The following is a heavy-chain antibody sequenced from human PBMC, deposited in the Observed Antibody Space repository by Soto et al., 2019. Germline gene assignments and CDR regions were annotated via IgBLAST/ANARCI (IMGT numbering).Heavy chain of an antibody. D-gene: IGHD3-22*01. CDR1: GYSFTSYW. CDR2: IYPGDSDT. J-gene: IGHJ4*02. V-gene: IGHV5-51*01. CDR3: ARLPYYDSSGYYYGIDYFDY. Sequence: PGESLKISCKGSGYSFTSYWIGWVRQMPGKGLEWMGIIYPGDSDTRYSLSFQGQVTISADKSISTAYLQWSSLKASDTAMYYCARLPYYDSSGYYYGIDYFDYWGQGTLVTVS.